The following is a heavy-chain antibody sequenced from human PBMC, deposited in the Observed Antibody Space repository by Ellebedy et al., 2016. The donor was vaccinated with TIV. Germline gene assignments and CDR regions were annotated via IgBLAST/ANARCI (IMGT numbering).Heavy chain of an antibody. CDR2: ISYDGSNK. J-gene: IGHJ4*02. CDR3: ARVGYNYRGGPFDY. D-gene: IGHD1-1*01. V-gene: IGHV3-30-3*01. CDR1: GFTFSSYW. Sequence: GESLKISCAASGFTFSSYWMHWVRQAPGKGLEWVAVISYDGSNKYYADSVKGRFIISRDNSKNSLYLQMDSLRAEDTAVYYCARVGYNYRGGPFDYWGQGTLVTVSS.